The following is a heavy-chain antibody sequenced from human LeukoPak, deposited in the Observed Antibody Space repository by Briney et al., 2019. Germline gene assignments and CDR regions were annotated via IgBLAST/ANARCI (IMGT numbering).Heavy chain of an antibody. Sequence: VASVKVSCKASGYTFTGYYIHWVRQAPGQGPEWMGWINPDSGGTNYEQKFQGRVTMSRDTSISTAYMEVSRLRSDDTAVYYCAREPIVLVPAAIFNWFDPWGQGTLVTVSS. D-gene: IGHD2-2*02. CDR3: AREPIVLVPAAIFNWFDP. CDR1: GYTFTGYY. CDR2: INPDSGGT. J-gene: IGHJ5*02. V-gene: IGHV1-2*02.